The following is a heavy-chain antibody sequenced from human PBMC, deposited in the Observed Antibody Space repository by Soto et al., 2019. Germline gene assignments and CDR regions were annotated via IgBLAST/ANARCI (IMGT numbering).Heavy chain of an antibody. V-gene: IGHV4-39*01. J-gene: IGHJ4*02. CDR1: GGSISSSSYY. CDR2: IYYSGST. D-gene: IGHD5-18*01. Sequence: QLQLQESGPGLVKPSETLSLTCTVSGGSISSSSYYWGWIRQPPGKGLEWIGSIYYSGSTYYNPSLKSRVTISVDTSKNQFSLKLSSVTAADTAVYYCARHETGLVDTAMVIDYWGQGTLVTVSS. CDR3: ARHETGLVDTAMVIDY.